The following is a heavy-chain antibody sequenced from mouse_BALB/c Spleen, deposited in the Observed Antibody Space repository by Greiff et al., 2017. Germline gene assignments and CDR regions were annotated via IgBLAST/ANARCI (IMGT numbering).Heavy chain of an antibody. J-gene: IGHJ1*01. CDR3: ARLEYGNYVSYWYFDV. V-gene: IGHV3-8*02. CDR2: ISYSGST. Sequence: EVQLQESGPSLVKPSQTLYLTCSVTGDSITSCYWNWVRKFPGNKLEYMGYISYSGSTYYNPSLKSRISITRDTSKNQYYLQLNSVTTEDTATYYCARLEYGNYVSYWYFDVWGAGTTVTVSS. D-gene: IGHD2-10*02. CDR1: GDSITSCY.